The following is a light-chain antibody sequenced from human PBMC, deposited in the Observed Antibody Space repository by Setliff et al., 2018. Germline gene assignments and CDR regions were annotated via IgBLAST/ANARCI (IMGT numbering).Light chain of an antibody. CDR3: CSYAGTSYV. CDR2: DVS. V-gene: IGLV2-11*01. Sequence: QSALTQPASVSGSPGQSITISCTGTSSDVGGYNYVSWYQQHPGKAPKLMIYDVSKRPSGVPDRFSGSKSGNTASLTISGLQAEDEADYYCCSYAGTSYVFGTGTKVHRP. CDR1: SSDVGGYNY. J-gene: IGLJ1*01.